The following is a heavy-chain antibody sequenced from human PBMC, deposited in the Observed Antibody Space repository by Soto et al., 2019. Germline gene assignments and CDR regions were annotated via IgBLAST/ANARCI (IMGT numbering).Heavy chain of an antibody. CDR3: ATSHRFLEWLGGNWFDP. CDR2: FDPEDGET. J-gene: IGHJ5*02. Sequence: ASVKVSCKVSGYTLTELSMHWVRQAPGKGLEWMGGFDPEDGETIYAQKFQGRVTMTEDTSTDTAYMELSSLRSEDTAVYYCATSHRFLEWLGGNWFDPWGQGTLVTVSS. V-gene: IGHV1-24*01. D-gene: IGHD3-3*01. CDR1: GYTLTELS.